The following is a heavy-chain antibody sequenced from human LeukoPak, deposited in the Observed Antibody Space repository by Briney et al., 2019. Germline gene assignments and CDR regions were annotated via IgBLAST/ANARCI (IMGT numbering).Heavy chain of an antibody. CDR3: ARQGAYCDGDCYRDAFNI. V-gene: IGHV4-39*01. J-gene: IGHJ3*02. CDR2: LHYSGNI. D-gene: IGHD2-21*01. Sequence: SETLALTCTVSGGSIGTTSYYWGWIRQPPGKGLEWIGSLHYSGNIYYNPSLKSRVTISVDTSRNQFSLKLSSVTAADTAMYYCARQGAYCDGDCYRDAFNIWGQGTMVTVSS. CDR1: GGSIGTTSYY.